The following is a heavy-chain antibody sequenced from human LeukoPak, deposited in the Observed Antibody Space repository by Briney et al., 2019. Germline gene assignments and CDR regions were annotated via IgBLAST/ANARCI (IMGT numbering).Heavy chain of an antibody. CDR3: ARRAGTVVTRWFDP. V-gene: IGHV4-59*01. J-gene: IGHJ5*02. CDR1: GGSISNYY. Sequence: SETLSLTCAVSGGSISNYYCSWIRQPPGKGLEWLGYIHYSGYTNYNPSLKSRVTISVDTSKNQFSLNLSSVTAADTAVYYCARRAGTVVTRWFDPWGQGTLVTVSS. CDR2: IHYSGYT. D-gene: IGHD6-13*01.